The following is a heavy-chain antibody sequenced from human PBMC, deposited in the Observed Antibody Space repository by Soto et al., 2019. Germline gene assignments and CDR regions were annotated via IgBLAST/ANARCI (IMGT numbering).Heavy chain of an antibody. CDR3: ARGGANYIPFWSQYYYYYYMDV. Sequence: GGSLRLSCAASGFTFSDYYMSWIRQAPGKGLEWVSYISSSGSAIYYADSVKGRFTISRDNAKNPLYLQMNSLRAEDTAVYYCARGGANYIPFWSQYYYYYYMDVWGKGTTVTVSS. CDR1: GFTFSDYY. D-gene: IGHD4-4*01. J-gene: IGHJ6*03. V-gene: IGHV3-11*01. CDR2: ISSSGSAI.